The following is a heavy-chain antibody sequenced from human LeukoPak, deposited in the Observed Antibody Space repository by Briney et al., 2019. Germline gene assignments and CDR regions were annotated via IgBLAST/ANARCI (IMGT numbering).Heavy chain of an antibody. CDR1: GGSISSGSYY. CDR3: ARDEYNWNYCAFEI. Sequence: SETLSLTCTVSGGSISSGSYYWSWIRQPAGKGLEWIGRIYTSGSTNYNPSLKSRVTISVDTSKNQFSLKLSSVTAADPAVYYCARDEYNWNYCAFEIWGQGTMVTVSS. J-gene: IGHJ3*02. CDR2: IYTSGST. D-gene: IGHD1-7*01. V-gene: IGHV4-61*02.